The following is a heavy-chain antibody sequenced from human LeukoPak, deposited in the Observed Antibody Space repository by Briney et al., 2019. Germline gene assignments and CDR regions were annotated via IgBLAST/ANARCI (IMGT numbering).Heavy chain of an antibody. CDR3: ARDPSRGYYYYMDV. Sequence: GGSLRLSCAASGFTFSSYEMNWVRQAPGKGLEWVSYISSSGSTIYYADSVKGRFTISRDNAKNSLYLQMNSLRAEDTAVYYCARDPSRGYYYYMDVWGKGTTVTISS. CDR1: GFTFSSYE. V-gene: IGHV3-48*03. J-gene: IGHJ6*03. D-gene: IGHD3-10*01. CDR2: ISSSGSTI.